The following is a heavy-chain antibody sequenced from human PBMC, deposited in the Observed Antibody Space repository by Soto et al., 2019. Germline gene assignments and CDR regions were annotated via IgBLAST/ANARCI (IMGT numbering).Heavy chain of an antibody. CDR2: ILSSDEK. D-gene: IGHD3-22*01. V-gene: IGHV2-26*01. Sequence: QVTLKESGPVLVKPTETLTLTCTVSGFSLRNARMGVSWIRQPPGKALEWLAHILSSDEKSYNTSLKVRLTLSQDTSKSQVVLTMTNMDPVDTATYFCARMLAVNYYYYYVDVWGEGTTVTVSS. CDR3: ARMLAVNYYYYYVDV. J-gene: IGHJ6*03. CDR1: GFSLRNARMG.